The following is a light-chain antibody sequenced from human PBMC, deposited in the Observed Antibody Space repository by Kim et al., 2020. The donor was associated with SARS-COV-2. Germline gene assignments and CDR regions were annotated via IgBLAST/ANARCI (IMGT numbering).Light chain of an antibody. V-gene: IGKV3-20*01. J-gene: IGKJ2*01. CDR3: QQYTRSPPAYT. CDR1: QSLSSEY. CDR2: GAS. Sequence: PGERSTLSCRASQSLSSEYLAWYQQTAGQPPRLLIFGASSRAAGIPDRFSGSGSGTDFTLTISRLEPEDFAVYYCQQYTRSPPAYTIGQGTKLEI.